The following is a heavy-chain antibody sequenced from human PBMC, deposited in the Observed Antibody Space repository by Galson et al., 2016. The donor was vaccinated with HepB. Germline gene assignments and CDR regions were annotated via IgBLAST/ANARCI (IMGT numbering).Heavy chain of an antibody. Sequence: SLRLSCAASGFTFRSYAMSWVRQGPGKGLECVSAISGSGGSTYYADSVKGRFTISRDNSKNTLFLQMDSLRVEDTAVYYCAKHGDTWGSYFDYWGQETLVTVSS. CDR1: GFTFRSYA. D-gene: IGHD3-16*01. J-gene: IGHJ4*02. CDR2: ISGSGGST. V-gene: IGHV3-23*01. CDR3: AKHGDTWGSYFDY.